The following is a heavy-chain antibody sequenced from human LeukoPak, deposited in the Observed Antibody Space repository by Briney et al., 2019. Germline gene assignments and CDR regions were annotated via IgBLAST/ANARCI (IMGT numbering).Heavy chain of an antibody. D-gene: IGHD3-3*01. CDR1: GGTFSSYG. V-gene: IGHV1-18*01. CDR3: ARDTSYDFWSDPTELFDI. CDR2: VSGHNGDR. J-gene: IGHJ3*02. Sequence: ASVKVSCKASGGTFSSYGISWMRQAPGQGLEWVGWVSGHNGDRNYAQKLQGRVTVTTDTSTSTAYMELRSLRSDDTAVYYCARDTSYDFWSDPTELFDIWGQGTMVTVSS.